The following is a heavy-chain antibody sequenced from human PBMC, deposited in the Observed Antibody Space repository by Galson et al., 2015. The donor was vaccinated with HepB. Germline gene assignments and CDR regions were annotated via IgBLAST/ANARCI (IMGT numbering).Heavy chain of an antibody. V-gene: IGHV4-59*01. CDR2: VSRSENT. CDR3: VTGRGWLVDY. J-gene: IGHJ4*02. D-gene: IGHD6-19*01. CDR1: GGSISDYY. Sequence: ETLSLTCTMSGGSISDYYCGRIRQSPGKELEWIGYVSRSENTKYNPSLKSRVTMALDTSKNQFSLRLTSVTAADTAVYYCVTGRGWLVDYWGQGMFVTVSS.